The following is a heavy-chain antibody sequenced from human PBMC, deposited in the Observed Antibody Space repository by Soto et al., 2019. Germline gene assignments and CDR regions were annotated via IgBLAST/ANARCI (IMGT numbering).Heavy chain of an antibody. J-gene: IGHJ5*02. Sequence: PSETLSLTCNVSGAYVTTYYWSWIRQSPGKGLEWIGYISNSGNTNYNPSLKSRVTISLDTSKNHFSLKMRSVTAADTAVYYCARPGSTWYSWFDPWGQGALVTVSS. CDR2: ISNSGNT. CDR1: GAYVTTYY. V-gene: IGHV4-59*02. CDR3: ARPGSTWYSWFDP. D-gene: IGHD6-13*01.